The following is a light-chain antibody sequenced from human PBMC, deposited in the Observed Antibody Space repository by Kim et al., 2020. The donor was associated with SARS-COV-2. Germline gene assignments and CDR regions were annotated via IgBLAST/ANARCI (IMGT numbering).Light chain of an antibody. CDR3: QQYNSFPYT. Sequence: DIQMTQSPSTLSASIGDTVTINCRDSQSFGNWLAWFQQKPGRAPRVLIYKASNLETGVPSRFSGSGSETDFTLTIRNLQPEDIASYYCQQYNSFPYTFCQGTKLEI. V-gene: IGKV1-5*03. J-gene: IGKJ2*01. CDR1: QSFGNW. CDR2: KAS.